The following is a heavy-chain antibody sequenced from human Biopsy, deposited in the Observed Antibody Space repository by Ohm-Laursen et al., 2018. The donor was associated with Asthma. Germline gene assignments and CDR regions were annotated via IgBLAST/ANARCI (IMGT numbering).Heavy chain of an antibody. Sequence: ASVNGSCQASGYTFIGCHIHWMRQAPGQGLEWMGRINPNSGGTNYAQKFQGRVTMTRDTSISTAYMEVSRLRSDDTAVYYCARGQKSAGDRWFDPWGQGTLVTVSS. CDR2: INPNSGGT. V-gene: IGHV1-2*06. CDR1: GYTFIGCH. CDR3: ARGQKSAGDRWFDP. D-gene: IGHD6-13*01. J-gene: IGHJ5*02.